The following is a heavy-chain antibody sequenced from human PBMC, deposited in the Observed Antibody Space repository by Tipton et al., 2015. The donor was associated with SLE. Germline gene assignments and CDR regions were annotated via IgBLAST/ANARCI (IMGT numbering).Heavy chain of an antibody. CDR3: AKDRTIVVVPAALFY. CDR2: ISGSGGST. J-gene: IGHJ4*02. D-gene: IGHD2-2*01. V-gene: IGHV3-23*01. Sequence: SLRLSCAASGFTFSSYAMSWVRQAPGKGLEWVSAISGSGGSTYYADSVKGRFTISRDNSKNTLYLQMNSLRAEDTAVYYCAKDRTIVVVPAALFYWGQGTLVTVSS. CDR1: GFTFSSYA.